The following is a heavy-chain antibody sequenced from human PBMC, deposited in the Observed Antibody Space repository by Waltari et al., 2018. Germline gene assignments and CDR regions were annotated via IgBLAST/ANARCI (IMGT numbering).Heavy chain of an antibody. D-gene: IGHD2-15*01. CDR3: ARAGLLGAFDV. J-gene: IGHJ3*01. V-gene: IGHV3-74*03. CDR1: GFTFSRSW. CDR2: MNKDGSST. Sequence: EVQLVESGGGLVQPGGSLRLSCAASGFTFSRSWIHWVRQVPGKGLMWGSRMNKDGSSTVDADSVKGRFTISRDDAKNTVSLQMNNLSAEDTALYYCARAGLLGAFDVWGQGTMVTVSS.